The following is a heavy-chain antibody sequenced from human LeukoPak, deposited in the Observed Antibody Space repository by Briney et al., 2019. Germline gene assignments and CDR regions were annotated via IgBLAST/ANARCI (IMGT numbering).Heavy chain of an antibody. V-gene: IGHV3-11*04. CDR1: GFTFSDYY. CDR3: VICLNTVIISPYYIDS. J-gene: IGHJ4*02. Sequence: GGSLRLSCAASGFTFSDYYMGWIRQAPGQGLQWISYISSSGLSAYYADSVKGRFIISRDNAKNSLYLYMNILRAEDTAVYYCVICLNTVIISPYYIDSWGQGTLVTVSS. CDR2: ISSSGLSA. D-gene: IGHD3-10*01.